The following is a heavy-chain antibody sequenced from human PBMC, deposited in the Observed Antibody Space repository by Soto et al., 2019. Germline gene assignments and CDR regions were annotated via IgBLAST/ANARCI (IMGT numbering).Heavy chain of an antibody. D-gene: IGHD3-22*01. Sequence: EVQLVESGAGLVQPGGSLRLSCAASGFTFSSYNIHWIRQAPGKGLEFVSTISSGGDRTSYADSVKGRFIITRDNSKYTVWLQMGSLRTEDMAVYYCARARCSSGQCYYLDYWGQGALVTLSS. J-gene: IGHJ4*02. CDR2: ISSGGDRT. CDR1: GFTFSSYN. CDR3: ARARCSSGQCYYLDY. V-gene: IGHV3-64*02.